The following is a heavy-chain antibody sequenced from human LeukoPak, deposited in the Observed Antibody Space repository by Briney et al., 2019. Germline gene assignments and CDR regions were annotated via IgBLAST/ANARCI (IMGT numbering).Heavy chain of an antibody. D-gene: IGHD2-2*01. CDR3: ARETYCTSTNCPIGDYFDY. V-gene: IGHV3-21*01. CDR2: ISSSSSYI. Sequence: GGSLRLSCAASGFTFSGYSMNRVRQAPGKGLEWVSSISSSSSYIYYADSVKGRFTISRDNAKNSLYLQMNSLRAEDTAVYYCARETYCTSTNCPIGDYFDYWGQGTLVTVSS. J-gene: IGHJ4*02. CDR1: GFTFSGYS.